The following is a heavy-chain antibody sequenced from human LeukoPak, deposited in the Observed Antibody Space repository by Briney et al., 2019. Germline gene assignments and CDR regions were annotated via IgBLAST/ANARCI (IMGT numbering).Heavy chain of an antibody. D-gene: IGHD5-12*01. Sequence: GGSLRHSCAASGFTFSSYSMNWVRQAPGKGLEWVSYISSSSTIYYADSVKGRFTISRDNAKNSLYLQMNSLRAEDTAVYYCARGGYDTYYYYYYYMDVWGKGTTVTVSS. CDR3: ARGGYDTYYYYYYYMDV. V-gene: IGHV3-48*01. CDR2: ISSSSTI. CDR1: GFTFSSYS. J-gene: IGHJ6*03.